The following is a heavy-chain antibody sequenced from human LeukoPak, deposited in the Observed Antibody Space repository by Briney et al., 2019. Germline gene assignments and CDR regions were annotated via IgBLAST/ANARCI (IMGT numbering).Heavy chain of an antibody. Sequence: SVKVSCKASGGTFSSYAISWVRQAPGQGLEWMGRTIPIFGIANYAQKFQGRVTITADKSTSTAYMELSSLRSEDTAVYYCASLGSAAVAGLGTDYWGQGTLVTVSS. V-gene: IGHV1-69*04. CDR2: TIPIFGIA. CDR3: ASLGSAAVAGLGTDY. CDR1: GGTFSSYA. J-gene: IGHJ4*02. D-gene: IGHD6-19*01.